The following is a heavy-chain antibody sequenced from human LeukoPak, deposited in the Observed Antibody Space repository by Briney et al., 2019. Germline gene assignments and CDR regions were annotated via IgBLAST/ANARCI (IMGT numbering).Heavy chain of an antibody. CDR3: ARAAVWPNGLDV. Sequence: SQTLSFTCAISGDSVSSNSAAWNWIRQSPSRGLEWLGRTYYRSKWYNDYAVSVKSRITINPDTSKNQVSLQLNSVTPEDTAVYYCARAAVWPNGLDVWGQGTTVTVSS. CDR2: TYYRSKWYN. J-gene: IGHJ6*02. D-gene: IGHD1-14*01. CDR1: GDSVSSNSAA. V-gene: IGHV6-1*01.